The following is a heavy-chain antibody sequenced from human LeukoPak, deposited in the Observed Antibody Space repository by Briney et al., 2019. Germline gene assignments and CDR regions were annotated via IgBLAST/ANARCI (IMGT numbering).Heavy chain of an antibody. CDR2: INWNGGST. V-gene: IGHV3-20*04. CDR1: GFTFDDYG. CDR3: ARVGAGSGSDYYYYYMDV. J-gene: IGHJ6*03. D-gene: IGHD6-19*01. Sequence: GGSLRLSCAASGFTFDDYGMSWVRQAPGKGLEWVSGINWNGGSTGYADSVKGRFTISRDNAKNSLYLQMNSLRAEDTALYYCARVGAGSGSDYYYYYMDVWGKGTTVTVSS.